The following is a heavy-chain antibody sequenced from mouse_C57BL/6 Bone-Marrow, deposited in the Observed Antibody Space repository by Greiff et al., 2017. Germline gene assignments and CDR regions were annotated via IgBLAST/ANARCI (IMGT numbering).Heavy chain of an antibody. J-gene: IGHJ2*01. CDR1: GYSFTSYY. CDR3: ARDYYEDY. V-gene: IGHV1-66*01. D-gene: IGHD1-1*01. Sequence: QVQLQQSGPELVKPGASVKISCKASGYSFTSYYIHWVKPRPGQGLEWIGWIYPGSGNTKYNEKFKGKATLTAYTSSSTAYMQLSSLTSEDSAIYYCARDYYEDYWGQGTTLTVSS. CDR2: IYPGSGNT.